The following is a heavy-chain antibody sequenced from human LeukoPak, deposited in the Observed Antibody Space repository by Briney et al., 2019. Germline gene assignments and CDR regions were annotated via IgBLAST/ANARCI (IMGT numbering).Heavy chain of an antibody. Sequence: AGGSLRLSCAASGFTFSSYAMSWVRQAPGKGLEWVSGISGSGGSTYYADSVKGRFTISRDNSKNTLYLQMNSLRAEDTAVYYGAKPQDYMDVWGKGTTVTVSS. CDR3: AKPQDYMDV. V-gene: IGHV3-23*01. J-gene: IGHJ6*03. CDR1: GFTFSSYA. CDR2: ISGSGGST.